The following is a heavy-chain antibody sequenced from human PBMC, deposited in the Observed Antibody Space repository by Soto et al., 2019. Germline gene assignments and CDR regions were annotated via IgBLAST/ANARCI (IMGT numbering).Heavy chain of an antibody. CDR2: INPNSGGT. V-gene: IGHV1-2*04. D-gene: IGHD6-19*01. CDR1: GYTFTGYY. Sequence: ASVKVSCKASGYTFTGYYMHWVRQAPGQGLEWMGWINPNSGGTNYAQKFQGWVTMTRDTSISTAYMELSRLRSDDTAVYYCASSGFKLYSSGPAGWGMDVWGQGTTVTVSS. J-gene: IGHJ6*02. CDR3: ASSGFKLYSSGPAGWGMDV.